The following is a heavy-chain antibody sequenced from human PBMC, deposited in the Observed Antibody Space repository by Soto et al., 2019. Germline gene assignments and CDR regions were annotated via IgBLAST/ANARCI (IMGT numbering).Heavy chain of an antibody. CDR3: ARSMIVVDYYYYGMDV. V-gene: IGHV1-69*13. J-gene: IGHJ6*02. D-gene: IGHD3-22*01. Sequence: SVKVSCKASGGAFSSYAISWVRQAPGQGLEWMGGIIPIFGTANYAQKFQGRVTITADESTSTAYMELSSLRSEDTAVYYCARSMIVVDYYYYGMDVWGQGTTVTVSS. CDR2: IIPIFGTA. CDR1: GGAFSSYA.